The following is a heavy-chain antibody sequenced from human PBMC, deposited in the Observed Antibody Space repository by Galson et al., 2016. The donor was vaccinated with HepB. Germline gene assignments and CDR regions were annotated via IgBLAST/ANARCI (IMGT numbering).Heavy chain of an antibody. CDR3: ARANRYGTGWYGRNDY. CDR2: ISGNRP. V-gene: IGHV3-23*01. CDR1: GFSFSSYA. D-gene: IGHD6-19*01. Sequence: SLRLSCAASGFSFSSYAMSWVRQAPGEGLEWVSAISGNRPEYADSVKGRFTISRDNSKNKVYLQMNSLRAEDRAVYYCARANRYGTGWYGRNDYWGQGTLVTVS. J-gene: IGHJ4*02.